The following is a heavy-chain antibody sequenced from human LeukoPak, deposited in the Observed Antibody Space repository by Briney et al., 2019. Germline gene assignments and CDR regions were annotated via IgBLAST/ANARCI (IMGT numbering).Heavy chain of an antibody. V-gene: IGHV3-23*01. Sequence: GGSLRLSCAASGFTFSHYAMHWLRKAPGKGLVWDSAISGSGGSTYYADSAKGRFTISRDNSKNTLSLQMNSLRTEDTAIYYCAKHPYEGYCSGGSCWNNWFDPWGQGTLVTVSS. J-gene: IGHJ5*02. CDR1: GFTFSHYA. D-gene: IGHD2-15*01. CDR2: ISGSGGST. CDR3: AKHPYEGYCSGGSCWNNWFDP.